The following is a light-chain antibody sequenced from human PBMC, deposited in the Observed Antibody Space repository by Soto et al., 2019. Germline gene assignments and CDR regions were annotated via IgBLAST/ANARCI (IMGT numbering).Light chain of an antibody. CDR2: DAS. J-gene: IGKJ5*01. V-gene: IGKV1-33*01. Sequence: IKMTQSPSSLSASVGDRVTITCQASQAIAKNLNWYQQKPGKAPKLLIYDASSLQTGVPSRFSGSGSATHFTFTISSLQSEDIATYYCQQYDNLLPITFGQGTRLEIK. CDR3: QQYDNLLPIT. CDR1: QAIAKN.